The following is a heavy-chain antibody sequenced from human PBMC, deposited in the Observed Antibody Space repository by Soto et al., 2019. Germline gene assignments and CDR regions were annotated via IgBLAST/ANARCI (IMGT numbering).Heavy chain of an antibody. CDR2: ISGSGDST. CDR1: GFTFSSYA. Sequence: GGSLRLSCAASGFTFSSYAMNWVRQAPGKGLEWVSVISGSGDSTCYADSVKGRFTISRDNSKNTLYLQMNSLRAEDTAVYYCARRGPGTYFDYWGQGTLVTVSS. V-gene: IGHV3-23*01. D-gene: IGHD6-13*01. CDR3: ARRGPGTYFDY. J-gene: IGHJ4*02.